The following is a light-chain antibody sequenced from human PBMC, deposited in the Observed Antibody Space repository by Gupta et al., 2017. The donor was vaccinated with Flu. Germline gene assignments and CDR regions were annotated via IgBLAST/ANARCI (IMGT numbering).Light chain of an antibody. CDR2: DNH. V-gene: IGLV1-51*01. J-gene: IGLJ3*02. CDR1: SSNIGINY. CDR3: GTWDNSLSAMV. Sequence: QSVLTQPPSMSAAPGQKVTIACSGSSSNIGINYGSWYQQLPGAAPKLLIFDNHKRPSGIPDRFSGSKSGTSATLGITGLQTGDEADYYCGTWDNSLSAMVCGGGTKLTVI.